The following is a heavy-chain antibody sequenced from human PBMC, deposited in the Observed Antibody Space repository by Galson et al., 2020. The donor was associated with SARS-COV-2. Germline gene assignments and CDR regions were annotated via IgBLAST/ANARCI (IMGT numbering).Heavy chain of an antibody. V-gene: IGHV3-33*01. J-gene: IGHJ6*02. Sequence: GESLKISCAASGFTFSSYGMHWVRQAPGKGLEWVAVIWYDGSNKYYADSVKGRFTISRDNSKNTLYLQMNSLRAEDTAVYYCARVLGRNYGSGSYSGMDVWGQGTTVTVSS. CDR3: ARVLGRNYGSGSYSGMDV. D-gene: IGHD3-10*01. CDR1: GFTFSSYG. CDR2: IWYDGSNK.